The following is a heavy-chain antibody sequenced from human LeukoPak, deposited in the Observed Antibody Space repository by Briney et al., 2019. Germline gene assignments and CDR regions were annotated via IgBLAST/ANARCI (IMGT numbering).Heavy chain of an antibody. Sequence: GASVTVSCKASGGTFSSYAISWVRQAPGQGLEWMGGIIPIFGTANYAQKFQGRVTITADESTSTAYMELSSLRSEDTAVYYCARGPQGLYSSGWKQFDYWGQGTLVTVSS. J-gene: IGHJ4*02. CDR3: ARGPQGLYSSGWKQFDY. D-gene: IGHD6-19*01. V-gene: IGHV1-69*13. CDR1: GGTFSSYA. CDR2: IIPIFGTA.